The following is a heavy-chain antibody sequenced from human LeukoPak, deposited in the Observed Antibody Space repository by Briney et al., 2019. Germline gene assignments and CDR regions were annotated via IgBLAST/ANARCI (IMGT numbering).Heavy chain of an antibody. Sequence: PSETLSPTCTVSGGSISSSGHYWGWIRQPPGKGLEWIGSLHCSGSTYHNPSLKSRITISADTSKNQFSLKLSSVAAADTAVYYCARHRDGYNRPFDYWGQGTLVTVSS. CDR3: ARHRDGYNRPFDY. CDR2: LHCSGST. D-gene: IGHD5-24*01. J-gene: IGHJ4*02. V-gene: IGHV4-39*01. CDR1: GGSISSSGHY.